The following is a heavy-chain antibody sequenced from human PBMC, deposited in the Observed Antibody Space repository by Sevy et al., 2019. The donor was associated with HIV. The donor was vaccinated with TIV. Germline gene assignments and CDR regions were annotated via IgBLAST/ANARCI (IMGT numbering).Heavy chain of an antibody. Sequence: SETLSLTCAVSGASISDAYYWSWIRQPAGKGLEWVGRIYSVTGRTDYNSSLESRVTVSVDTSKNQFSLKLSSVTAADTAVYYCVSFPNGYSSGYWGQGTLVTVSS. CDR2: IYSVTGRT. CDR1: GASISDAYY. CDR3: VSFPNGYSSGY. V-gene: IGHV4-61*02. J-gene: IGHJ4*02. D-gene: IGHD3-22*01.